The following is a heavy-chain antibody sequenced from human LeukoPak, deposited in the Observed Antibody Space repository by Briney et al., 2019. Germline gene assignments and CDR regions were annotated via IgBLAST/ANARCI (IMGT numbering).Heavy chain of an antibody. V-gene: IGHV4-39*07. CDR1: GGSISSSSYY. Sequence: SETLSLTCTVSGGSISSSSYYWGWIRQPPGKGLEWIGEIYHSGSTNYNPSLKSRVTISVDKSKNQFSLKLSSVTAADTAVYYCARMSGSYYGRYYFDYWGQGTLVTVSS. CDR2: IYHSGST. J-gene: IGHJ4*02. D-gene: IGHD1-26*01. CDR3: ARMSGSYYGRYYFDY.